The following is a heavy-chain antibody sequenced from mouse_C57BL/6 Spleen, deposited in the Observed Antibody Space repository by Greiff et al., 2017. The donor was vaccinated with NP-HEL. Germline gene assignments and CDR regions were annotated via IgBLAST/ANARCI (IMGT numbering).Heavy chain of an antibody. CDR2: IYPSDSET. CDR3: VRDGYYYAMDY. Sequence: QVQLQQPGAELVRPGSSVKLSCKASGYTFTSYWMDWVKQRPGQGLEWIGNIYPSDSETHYNQKFKDKATLTVDKSSSTAYMQLSSLTSEDSAVYYCVRDGYYYAMDYWGQGTSVTVSS. D-gene: IGHD2-3*01. CDR1: GYTFTSYW. V-gene: IGHV1-61*01. J-gene: IGHJ4*01.